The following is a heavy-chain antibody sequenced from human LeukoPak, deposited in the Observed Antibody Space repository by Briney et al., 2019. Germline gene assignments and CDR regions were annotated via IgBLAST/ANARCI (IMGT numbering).Heavy chain of an antibody. J-gene: IGHJ3*01. CDR2: ITGSSSSK. V-gene: IGHV3-48*01. D-gene: IGHD6-19*01. CDR1: GFTFSDYD. Sequence: PGGSLRLSCAASGFTFSDYDMNWIRQAPGTGLEWVSCITGSSSSKYYADSVKGRFTISRDNAKNSLYLQMNSLRAEDTAVYYCARPTTSGWYPHWGQGTMVTVSS. CDR3: ARPTTSGWYPH.